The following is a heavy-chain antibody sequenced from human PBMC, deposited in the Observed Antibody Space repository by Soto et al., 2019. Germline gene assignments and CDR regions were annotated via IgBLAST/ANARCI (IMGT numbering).Heavy chain of an antibody. CDR1: GDTFTDYY. V-gene: IGHV1-46*01. J-gene: IGHJ4*02. CDR2: VNPSGGHT. Sequence: QVQLMQSGAEVKKPGASVKVSCKASGDTFTDYYIHWVRQAPGQGLEWMGTVNPSGGHTTYAQHFLGRVTMSRDTSTSTLYIELTSLTSDDTAKYYCARGGHVVVVTAAFDYWGQGTLVTVSS. D-gene: IGHD2-21*02. CDR3: ARGGHVVVVTAAFDY.